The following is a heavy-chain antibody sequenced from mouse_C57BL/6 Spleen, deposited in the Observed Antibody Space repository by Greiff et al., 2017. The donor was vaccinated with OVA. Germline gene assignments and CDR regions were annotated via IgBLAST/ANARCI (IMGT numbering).Heavy chain of an antibody. Sequence: VQLQQSGAELVKPGASVKLSCTASGFNITDYYMHWVKQRTEQGLEWIGRIDPEDGETKYAPKFQGKATLTADTSSNTAYLQLSSLTSEDTAVYYCARNMGRDYWGQGTTLTVSA. V-gene: IGHV14-2*01. CDR1: GFNITDYY. J-gene: IGHJ2*01. CDR2: IDPEDGET. D-gene: IGHD4-1*01. CDR3: ARNMGRDY.